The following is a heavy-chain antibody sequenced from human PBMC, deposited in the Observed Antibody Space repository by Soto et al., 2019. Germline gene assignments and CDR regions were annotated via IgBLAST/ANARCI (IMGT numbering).Heavy chain of an antibody. CDR3: ARDQIAAAGNWFDP. CDR2: ISSSSYI. D-gene: IGHD6-13*01. V-gene: IGHV3-21*01. Sequence: GGSLRLSCAASGFTFSSYSMNWVRQAPGKGLEWVSSISSSSYIYYADSVKGRFTISRDNAKNSLYLQMNSLRAEDTAVYYCARDQIAAAGNWFDPWGQGTLVTVSS. CDR1: GFTFSSYS. J-gene: IGHJ5*02.